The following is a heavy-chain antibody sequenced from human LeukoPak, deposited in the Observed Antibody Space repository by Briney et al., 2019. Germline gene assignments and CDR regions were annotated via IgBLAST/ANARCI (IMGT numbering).Heavy chain of an antibody. J-gene: IGHJ4*02. Sequence: PSGTLSLTCTVSGGSISSGYWWGWVRQPPGKGLEWIAEIHHSGSANYNPSLKSRVTISVGKSNNQFSLNLSSVTAADTAVYYCARQGDYVVDYWGQGTLVTVSS. CDR1: GGSISSGYW. CDR2: IHHSGSA. V-gene: IGHV4-4*02. D-gene: IGHD3-16*01. CDR3: ARQGDYVVDY.